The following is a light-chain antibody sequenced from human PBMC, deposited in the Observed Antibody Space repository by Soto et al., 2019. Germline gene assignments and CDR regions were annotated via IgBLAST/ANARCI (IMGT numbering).Light chain of an antibody. Sequence: QSVLTQSPSASASLGASVKLTCTLSSGHSSYAIAWHQQQPEKGPRYLMKLNSDGSHNKGDGILDRFSGSSSGDERYLTISSLQSEDEADYYCQTWGTGIQVFGTGTKLTVL. CDR1: SGHSSYA. CDR2: LNSDGSH. CDR3: QTWGTGIQV. V-gene: IGLV4-69*01. J-gene: IGLJ1*01.